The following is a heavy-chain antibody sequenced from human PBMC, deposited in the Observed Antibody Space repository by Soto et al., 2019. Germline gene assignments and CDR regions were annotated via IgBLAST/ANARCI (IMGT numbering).Heavy chain of an antibody. Sequence: ASVKVSCKASGYTFTSYDINWVRQATGQGLEWMGWMNPNSGNTGYAQKFQGRVTMTRNTSISTAYMELSSLRSEDTAVYYCARGHYDILTGANAFDIWGQGTMVTGSS. D-gene: IGHD3-9*01. CDR1: GYTFTSYD. V-gene: IGHV1-8*01. CDR3: ARGHYDILTGANAFDI. CDR2: MNPNSGNT. J-gene: IGHJ3*02.